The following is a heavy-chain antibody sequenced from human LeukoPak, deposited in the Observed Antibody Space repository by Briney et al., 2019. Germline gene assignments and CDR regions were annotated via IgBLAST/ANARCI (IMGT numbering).Heavy chain of an antibody. CDR3: ARTGQAGGDY. V-gene: IGHV4-59*08. CDR2: IYYSGST. Sequence: SETLSLTCTVSGGSISSYYWSWIRQPPGKGLEWIGYIYYSGSTNYNPSLKSRVTISVDTSKNQFSLKLSSVTAADTAVYYCARTGQAGGDYWGQGTLVTVSS. CDR1: GGSISSYY. J-gene: IGHJ4*02. D-gene: IGHD1-26*01.